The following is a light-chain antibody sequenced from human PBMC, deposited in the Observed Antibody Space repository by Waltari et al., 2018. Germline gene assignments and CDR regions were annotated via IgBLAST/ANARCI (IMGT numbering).Light chain of an antibody. CDR1: HDISNY. Sequence: DIQMTQSPSSLSASVGDRVTITCQASHDISNYVNWYQHESGKAPKLLIYDASDLETGVPSKFSGSGSGTDFTFTIISLQPKDIEIYYCQQYDNLPRTFGQGTKVEIK. CDR3: QQYDNLPRT. J-gene: IGKJ1*01. V-gene: IGKV1-33*01. CDR2: DAS.